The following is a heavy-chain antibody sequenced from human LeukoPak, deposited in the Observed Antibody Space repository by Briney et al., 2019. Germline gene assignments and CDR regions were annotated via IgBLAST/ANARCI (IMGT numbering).Heavy chain of an antibody. CDR1: GGSISSTGYY. Sequence: SETLSLTCTVSGGSISSTGYYWGWIRQPPGKGLEWIGNIYYSGSTYYNPSLKSRVTISVDTSKNQFSLKLSSVTAADTAVYYCARDLEPHYYGSGSYRFDWFDPWGQGTLVTVSS. V-gene: IGHV4-39*07. CDR2: IYYSGST. D-gene: IGHD3-10*01. CDR3: ARDLEPHYYGSGSYRFDWFDP. J-gene: IGHJ5*02.